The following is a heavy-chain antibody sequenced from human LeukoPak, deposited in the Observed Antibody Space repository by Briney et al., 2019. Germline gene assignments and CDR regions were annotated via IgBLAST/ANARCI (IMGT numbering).Heavy chain of an antibody. Sequence: GGSLRLSCAASGFTFSRYYMSWVRQAPGKGLEWVANINQDGSVIYYVDSVRGRFTISRDNSKNSVYLQMNSLRVEDTAVYYCASGDNDWSLGGQGTLVTVSS. J-gene: IGHJ4*02. V-gene: IGHV3-7*03. D-gene: IGHD3-9*01. CDR2: INQDGSVI. CDR1: GFTFSRYY. CDR3: ASGDNDWSL.